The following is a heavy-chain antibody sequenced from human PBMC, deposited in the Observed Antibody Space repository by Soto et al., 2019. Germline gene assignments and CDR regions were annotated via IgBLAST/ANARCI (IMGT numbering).Heavy chain of an antibody. V-gene: IGHV4-4*02. D-gene: IGHD6-19*01. CDR1: GGSISSSNW. CDR3: ATARGYSSSSDY. CDR2: IYHSGST. Sequence: HVQLQESGTGLVKPSGTLSLTCAVSGGSISSSNWWSCVRQPPGKGLEWIGEIYHSGSTNYNPSLMSRVTISVDKSKNQCSLKLSSVAAADTAVYYCATARGYSSSSDYWGQGTLVTVSS. J-gene: IGHJ4*02.